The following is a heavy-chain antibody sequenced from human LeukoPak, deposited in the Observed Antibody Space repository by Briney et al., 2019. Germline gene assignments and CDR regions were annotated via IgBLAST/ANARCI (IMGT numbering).Heavy chain of an antibody. CDR2: IIPIFGTA. V-gene: IGHV1-69*05. D-gene: IGHD3-10*01. CDR1: GGTFSSYA. CDR3: ARSLWFGELLYGEYYYYYYMDV. J-gene: IGHJ6*03. Sequence: ASVKVSCKASGGTFSSYAISWVRQAPGQGLEWMGGIIPIFGTANYAQKFQGRVTITTDESTSTAYMELGSLRSEDTAVYYCARSLWFGELLYGEYYYYYYMDVWGKGTTVTVSS.